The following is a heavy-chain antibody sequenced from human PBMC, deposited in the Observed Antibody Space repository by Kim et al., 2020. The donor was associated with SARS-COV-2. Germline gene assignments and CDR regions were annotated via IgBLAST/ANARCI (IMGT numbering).Heavy chain of an antibody. V-gene: IGHV4-34*01. D-gene: IGHD2-15*01. CDR2: INHSGST. J-gene: IGHJ4*02. CDR3: ARVDIRWYCSGGSCYSGGQRVNDY. CDR1: GGSSSGYY. Sequence: SETLSLTCAVYGGSSSGYYWSWIRQPPGKGLEWIGEINHSGSTNYNPSLKSRVTISVDTSKNQFSLKLSSVTAADTAVYYCARVDIRWYCSGGSCYSGGQRVNDYWGQGTLVTVSS.